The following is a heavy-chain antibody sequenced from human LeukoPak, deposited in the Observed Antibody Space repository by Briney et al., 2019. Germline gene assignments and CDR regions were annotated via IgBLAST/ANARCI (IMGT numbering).Heavy chain of an antibody. D-gene: IGHD2-2*01. CDR2: MNPNSGNT. V-gene: IGHV1-8*01. CDR1: GYTFTSYD. J-gene: IGHJ4*02. CDR3: ARGYCSSTSCYAGNVGY. Sequence: GASVKVSCKASGYTFTSYDINWVRQATGQGLEWMGWMNPNSGNTGYAQKFQGRVTMTRNTSISTAYMELSSLRSEDTAVYYCARGYCSSTSCYAGNVGYWGQGTLVTVSS.